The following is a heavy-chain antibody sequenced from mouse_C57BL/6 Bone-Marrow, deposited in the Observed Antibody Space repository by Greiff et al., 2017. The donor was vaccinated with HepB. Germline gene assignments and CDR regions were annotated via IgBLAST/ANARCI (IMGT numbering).Heavy chain of an antibody. CDR1: GYTFTDYE. V-gene: IGHV1-15*01. Sequence: QVQLQQSGAELVRPGASVTLSCKASGYTFTDYEMHWVKQTPVHGLEWIGAIDPDTGGIAYNQKVKGKAILTADKSSSTVYLELRSLTSEASAVYYCTGPYGSGYGYFDVWGTGTTITVTS. D-gene: IGHD1-1*01. CDR2: IDPDTGGI. CDR3: TGPYGSGYGYFDV. J-gene: IGHJ1*03.